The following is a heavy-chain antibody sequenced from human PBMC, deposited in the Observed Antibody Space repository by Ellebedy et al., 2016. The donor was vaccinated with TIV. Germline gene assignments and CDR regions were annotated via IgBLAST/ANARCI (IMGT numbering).Heavy chain of an antibody. D-gene: IGHD3-9*01. CDR1: GGSFSGYY. Sequence: MPSETLSLTCGVYGGSFSGYYWNWIRQPPGKGLEWIGEINHSGITNYKPSLKSRVTISLGTSKNHFSLNLTSVTAADTAVYYCARGKNYDVLTGTYTGFDYWGQGTLVTVSS. J-gene: IGHJ4*02. CDR2: INHSGIT. V-gene: IGHV4-34*01. CDR3: ARGKNYDVLTGTYTGFDY.